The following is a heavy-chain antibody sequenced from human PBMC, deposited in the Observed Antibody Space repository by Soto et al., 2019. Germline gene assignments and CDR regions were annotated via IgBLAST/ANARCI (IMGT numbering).Heavy chain of an antibody. V-gene: IGHV1-69*02. D-gene: IGHD3-10*01. CDR1: GGTFSSYT. CDR2: IIPILGIA. J-gene: IGHJ4*02. CDR3: AMRYGSGRHLDY. Sequence: GASVKVSCKASGGTFSSYTISWVRQAPGQGLEWMGRIIPILGIANYAQKFQGRVTITADKSTSTAYMELSSLRSEDTAVYYCAMRYGSGRHLDYWGQGTLVPVSS.